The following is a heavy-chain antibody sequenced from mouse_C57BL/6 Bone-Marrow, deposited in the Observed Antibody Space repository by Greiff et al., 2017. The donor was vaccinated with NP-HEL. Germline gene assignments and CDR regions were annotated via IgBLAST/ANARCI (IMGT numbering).Heavy chain of an antibody. Sequence: QVQLQQSGAELARPGASVKLSCKASGYTFTSYGISWVKQRPGQGLEWIGEIYPRSGNTYYNEKFKGKATLTADKSSSTAYMELRSLTSEDSAVYFCASRGRQWYFDVWGTGTTVTVSS. CDR1: GYTFTSYG. D-gene: IGHD3-3*01. V-gene: IGHV1-81*01. CDR2: IYPRSGNT. CDR3: ASRGRQWYFDV. J-gene: IGHJ1*03.